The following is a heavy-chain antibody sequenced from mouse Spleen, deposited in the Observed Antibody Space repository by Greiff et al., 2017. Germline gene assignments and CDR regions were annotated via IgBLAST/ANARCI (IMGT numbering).Heavy chain of an antibody. V-gene: IGHV14-3*02. CDR2: IDPANGNT. J-gene: IGHJ2*01. Sequence: EVQLVESGAELVKPGASVKLSCTASGFNIKDTYMHWVKQRPEQGLEWIGRIDPANGNTKYDPKFQGKATITADTSSNTAYLQLSSLTSEDTAVYYCARDYGYDVDYWGQGTTLTVSS. CDR3: ARDYGYDVDY. CDR1: GFNIKDTY. D-gene: IGHD2-2*01.